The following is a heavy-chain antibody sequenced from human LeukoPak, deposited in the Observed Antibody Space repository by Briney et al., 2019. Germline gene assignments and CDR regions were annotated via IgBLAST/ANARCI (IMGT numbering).Heavy chain of an antibody. D-gene: IGHD3-10*01. V-gene: IGHV1-2*02. CDR3: ARDLVLWFGEPSIGDY. Sequence: ASVKVSCKASGYTFTGYYMHWVRQAPGQGLEWMGWINPNSGGTNYAQKFQGRVTMTRDTSISTAYMELSRLRSDDTAVYYCARDLVLWFGEPSIGDYWGQGTLVTVSS. CDR1: GYTFTGYY. CDR2: INPNSGGT. J-gene: IGHJ4*02.